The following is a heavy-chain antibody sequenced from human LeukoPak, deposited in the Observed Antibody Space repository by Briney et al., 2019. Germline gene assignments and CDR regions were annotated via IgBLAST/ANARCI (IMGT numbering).Heavy chain of an antibody. CDR2: ISAYNGNT. Sequence: ASVKVSCKASGYTFTSYDINWVRQATGQGLEWMGWISAYNGNTNYAQKLQGRVTMTTDTSTSTAYMELRSLRSDDTAVYYCARDPFSYGDYDYWGQGTLVTVSS. J-gene: IGHJ4*02. D-gene: IGHD4-17*01. CDR1: GYTFTSYD. CDR3: ARDPFSYGDYDY. V-gene: IGHV1-18*01.